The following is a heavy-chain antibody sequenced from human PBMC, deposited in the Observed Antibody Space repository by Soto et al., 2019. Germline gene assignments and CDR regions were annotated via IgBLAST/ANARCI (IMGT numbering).Heavy chain of an antibody. D-gene: IGHD5-18*01. J-gene: IGHJ4*02. V-gene: IGHV3-21*01. CDR1: GFTFSSYS. CDR2: ISHSSSYI. CDR3: ARDQPVYSYGYGLGY. Sequence: EVQLVESGGGLVKPGGSLRLSCAASGFTFSSYSMNWVRQAPGKGLEWVSSISHSSSYIYYADSVKGRFTISRDNANNSLYLQMNSLRAEDTAVYYCARDQPVYSYGYGLGYWGQGTLVTVSS.